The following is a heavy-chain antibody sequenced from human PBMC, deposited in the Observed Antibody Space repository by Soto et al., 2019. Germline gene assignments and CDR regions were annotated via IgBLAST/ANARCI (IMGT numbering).Heavy chain of an antibody. CDR3: VRDPQRNDY. CDR2: ISASNGNR. J-gene: IGHJ4*02. D-gene: IGHD2-2*01. Sequence: QVQLVQSGSEVKKPGASGKVSCKASGYDFSSYGISWVRQAPGQGLEWMGWISASNGNRDYAQQFQGRGTMTSDTSRTTDYMELRSLRSDDTAVYYCVRDPQRNDYWGQGTLVNVSS. V-gene: IGHV1-18*04. CDR1: GYDFSSYG.